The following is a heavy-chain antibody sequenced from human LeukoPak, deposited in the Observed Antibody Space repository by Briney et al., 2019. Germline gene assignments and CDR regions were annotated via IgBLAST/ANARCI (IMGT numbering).Heavy chain of an antibody. J-gene: IGHJ3*02. CDR3: ARARYTNSWYAVDI. CDR2: IYHTGSN. CDR1: SGSVSSHY. V-gene: IGHV4-59*08. D-gene: IGHD6-13*01. Sequence: PSETLSLTCLVSSGSVSSHYWTWIRQPPGKGLEWIGYIYHTGSNNYSPSLKSRVTMYVDTSKNQLSLKLSSVTAADTAMYYCARARYTNSWYAVDIWGQGTMVTVSS.